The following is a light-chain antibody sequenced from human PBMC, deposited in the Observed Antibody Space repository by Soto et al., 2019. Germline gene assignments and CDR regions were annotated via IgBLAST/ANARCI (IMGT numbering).Light chain of an antibody. J-gene: IGKJ4*01. CDR1: QHIARY. CDR2: ATS. V-gene: IGKV1-39*01. Sequence: DIQLTQSPSSLSASVGDTVTITCRASQHIARYLNWYHQKSGKAPKLLIFATSNLQSGVPSRFSGSGSGRDFTLNISRLQPEDFATYYCQQSYNTRAITFGGGTKVDIK. CDR3: QQSYNTRAIT.